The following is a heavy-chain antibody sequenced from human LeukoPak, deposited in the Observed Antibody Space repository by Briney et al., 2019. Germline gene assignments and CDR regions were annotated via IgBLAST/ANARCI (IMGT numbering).Heavy chain of an antibody. Sequence: GGSLRLSCAASGFTFSTSGMSWVRQAPGKGLEWVSTITGSGGSTYYADSVKGQFTIPRDNSKNTLYLQMNRLRAEGTAVYYCASGQWLAFDYWGQGTLVTVSS. CDR2: ITGSGGST. J-gene: IGHJ4*02. CDR3: ASGQWLAFDY. D-gene: IGHD6-19*01. CDR1: GFTFSTSG. V-gene: IGHV3-23*01.